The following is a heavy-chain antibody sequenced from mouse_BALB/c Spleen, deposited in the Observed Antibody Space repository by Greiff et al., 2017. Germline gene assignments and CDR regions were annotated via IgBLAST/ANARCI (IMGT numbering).Heavy chain of an antibody. CDR2: ISYDGNN. Sequence: EVQRVESGPGLVKPSQSLSLTCSVTGYSITSGYYWNWIRQFPGNKLEWMGYISYDGNNNYNPSLKNRISITRDTSTNQFFLKLNSVTTEDTATYYCARAEGGERYFDYWGQGTTLTVSS. CDR3: ARAEGGERYFDY. J-gene: IGHJ2*01. CDR1: GYSITSGYY. D-gene: IGHD1-1*02. V-gene: IGHV3-6*02.